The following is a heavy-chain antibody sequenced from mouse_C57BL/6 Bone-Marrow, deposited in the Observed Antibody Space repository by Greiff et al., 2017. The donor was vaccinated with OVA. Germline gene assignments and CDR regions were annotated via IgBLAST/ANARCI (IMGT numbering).Heavy chain of an antibody. V-gene: IGHV1-66*01. Sequence: VKLQESGPELVKPGASVKISCKASGYSFTSYYIHWVKQRPGQGLEGIGWIYPGSGNTKYNEKFKGKATLTADTSSSPDYMQLSSLTSEDSAVYYGARGSYFDVWGTGTTVTVSS. CDR3: ARGSYFDV. J-gene: IGHJ1*03. CDR2: IYPGSGNT. CDR1: GYSFTSYY.